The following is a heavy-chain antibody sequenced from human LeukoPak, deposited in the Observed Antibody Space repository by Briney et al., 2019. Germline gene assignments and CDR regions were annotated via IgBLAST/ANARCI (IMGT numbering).Heavy chain of an antibody. J-gene: IGHJ4*02. CDR1: GFTFSSSW. CDR2: IKEDGREK. Sequence: GGSLRLSCATSGFTFSSSWMSWVRQAPGKGLECVANIKEDGREKYYVDSVKGRFTISRDNAKNTLYLQMNSLRAEDTAVYYCARGKVSTSCYDYWGQGTLVTVSS. D-gene: IGHD2-2*01. CDR3: ARGKVSTSCYDY. V-gene: IGHV3-7*03.